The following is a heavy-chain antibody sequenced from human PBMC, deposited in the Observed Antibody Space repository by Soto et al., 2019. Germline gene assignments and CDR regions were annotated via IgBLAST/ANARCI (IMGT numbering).Heavy chain of an antibody. CDR3: AKICSATWPRCGFDV. CDR1: GFTFSNYW. Sequence: GGSLRLSCAAFGFTFSNYWMTWVRQAPGKGLEWLANIKQDESEKYYVDSVKGRFTISRDNAKGSLYLQMNSLRADDTAVYYCAKICSATWPRCGFDVWGQGITVTVSS. CDR2: IKQDESEK. D-gene: IGHD2-21*01. J-gene: IGHJ6*02. V-gene: IGHV3-7*01.